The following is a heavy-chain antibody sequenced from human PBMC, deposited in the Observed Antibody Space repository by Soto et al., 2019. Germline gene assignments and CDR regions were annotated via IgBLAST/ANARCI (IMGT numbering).Heavy chain of an antibody. Sequence: GGSLRLSCAASGFTFSSYWMSWVRQAPGKGLEWVANIKQDGSEKYYVDSVKGRFTISRDNAKNTLYLQMNSLRAEDTAVYYCARGKWAGAATPIDYWGQGTLVTVSS. CDR1: GFTFSSYW. J-gene: IGHJ4*02. D-gene: IGHD2-15*01. V-gene: IGHV3-7*03. CDR3: ARGKWAGAATPIDY. CDR2: IKQDGSEK.